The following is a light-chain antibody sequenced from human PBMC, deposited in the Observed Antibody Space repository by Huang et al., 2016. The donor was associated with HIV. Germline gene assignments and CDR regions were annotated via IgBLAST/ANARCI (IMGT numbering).Light chain of an antibody. CDR1: PNISRW. J-gene: IGKJ2*01. CDR2: KAS. V-gene: IGKV1-5*03. CDR3: QQYNSYPYT. Sequence: DIQMTQSPSTLSASVGARVTLPCRASPNISRWLAWYQQKPGKAPNLLMYKASSLESGVPSRFSGSGAGTKFTLTISSLQPDDFATYYCQQYNSYPYTFGQGTKLEIK.